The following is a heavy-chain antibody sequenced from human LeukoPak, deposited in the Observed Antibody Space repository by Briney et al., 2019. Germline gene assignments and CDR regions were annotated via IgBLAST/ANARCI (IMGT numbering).Heavy chain of an antibody. J-gene: IGHJ4*02. Sequence: PGGSLRLSCAASGFTFSSYAMHWVRQAPGKGLEWVAVISYDGSNKYYADSVKGRFTISRDNSKNTLYLQMNSLRAEDTAVYYCAKALGGYGPPDYWGQGALVTVSS. CDR2: ISYDGSNK. CDR3: AKALGGYGPPDY. V-gene: IGHV3-30-3*01. CDR1: GFTFSSYA. D-gene: IGHD4-17*01.